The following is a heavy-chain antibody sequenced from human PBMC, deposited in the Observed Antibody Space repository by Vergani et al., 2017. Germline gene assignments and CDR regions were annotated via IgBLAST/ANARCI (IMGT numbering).Heavy chain of an antibody. CDR1: GYTFTSYY. D-gene: IGHD3-16*01. J-gene: IGHJ6*02. V-gene: IGHV1-46*01. CDR3: AKVRTVGLDYYYGMDV. Sequence: QVQLVQSGAEVKKPGASVKVSCKASGYTFTSYYMHWVRQAPGQGLEWMGIINPSGGSTSYAQKFQGRVTMTRDTSTSTVYMELSSLRSEDTAVYYCAKVRTVGLDYYYGMDVWGQGTTVTVSS. CDR2: INPSGGST.